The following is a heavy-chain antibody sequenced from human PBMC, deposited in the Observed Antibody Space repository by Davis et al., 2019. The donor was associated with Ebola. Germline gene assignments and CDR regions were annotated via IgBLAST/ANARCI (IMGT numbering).Heavy chain of an antibody. CDR1: GYSFKNYA. V-gene: IGHV1-18*01. CDR3: ARTSIVGTTTTASDI. D-gene: IGHD1-26*01. Sequence: AASVKVSCKASGYSFKNYAISCVRQAPGQGLEWMGWISAYNGNTNYAQKVQGRVTMTTDTSTGTAYLDLRSLRSDDTAVYFCARTSIVGTTTTASDIWGQGTKVTVSS. CDR2: ISAYNGNT. J-gene: IGHJ3*02.